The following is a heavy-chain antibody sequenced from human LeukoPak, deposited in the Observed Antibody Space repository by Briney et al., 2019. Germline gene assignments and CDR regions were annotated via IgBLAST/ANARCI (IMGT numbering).Heavy chain of an antibody. D-gene: IGHD6-13*01. J-gene: IGHJ5*02. Sequence: ASVKVSCKASGYTFTGYYMHWVRQAPGQGLEWMGRINPNSGGTNYAQKFQGRVTMTRDTSISTAYMELSRLRSDDTAVYYCARYSSSGRWFDPWGQGTLVTVSS. CDR2: INPNSGGT. CDR3: ARYSSSGRWFDP. CDR1: GYTFTGYY. V-gene: IGHV1-2*06.